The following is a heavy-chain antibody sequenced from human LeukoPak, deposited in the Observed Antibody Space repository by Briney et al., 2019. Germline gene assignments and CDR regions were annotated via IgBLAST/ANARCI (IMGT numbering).Heavy chain of an antibody. CDR1: GYTFTGYY. CDR3: ARDGWQWLVNWFDP. J-gene: IGHJ5*02. V-gene: IGHV1-2*06. Sequence: ASVKVSCKASGYTFTGYYMHWARQAPGQGLEWMGRINPNSGGTNYAQKFQGRVTMTRDTSISTAYMELSRLRSDDTAVYYCARDGWQWLVNWFDPWGQGTLVTVSS. CDR2: INPNSGGT. D-gene: IGHD6-19*01.